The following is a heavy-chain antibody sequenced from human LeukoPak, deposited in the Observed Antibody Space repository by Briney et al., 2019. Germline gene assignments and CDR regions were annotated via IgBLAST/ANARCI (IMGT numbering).Heavy chain of an antibody. J-gene: IGHJ4*02. Sequence: GGSLRLSCAASGFTFTTYALSWVRQAPGKGLEWVSAISSGGGATFYQDSVKGRFTISRDSSENTLYLQMNTLRADDTAVYYCARQLGYCSDGSCYFDYWGQGTLVTVSS. CDR1: GFTFTTYA. V-gene: IGHV3-23*01. CDR3: ARQLGYCSDGSCYFDY. D-gene: IGHD2-15*01. CDR2: ISSGGGAT.